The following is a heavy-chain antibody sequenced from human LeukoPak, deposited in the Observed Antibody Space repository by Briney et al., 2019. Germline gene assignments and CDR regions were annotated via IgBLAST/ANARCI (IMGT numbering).Heavy chain of an antibody. V-gene: IGHV1-69*10. D-gene: IGHD3-3*01. CDR2: FIPILGTA. J-gene: IGHJ6*04. Sequence: ASVKVSCKASGYTFTSYGIIWVRQAPGQGLEWMGVFIPILGTANSTQKFQGRVTITADISTNTVYMELSSLRSEDTAVYFCAGIPVFGVVLHQEPVWGKGTTVTVSS. CDR3: AGIPVFGVVLHQEPV. CDR1: GYTFTSYG.